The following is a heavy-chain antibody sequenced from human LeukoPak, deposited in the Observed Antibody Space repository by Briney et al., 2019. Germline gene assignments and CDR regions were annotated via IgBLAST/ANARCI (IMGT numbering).Heavy chain of an antibody. Sequence: GGSLTLSCGASGFTVSSNYMSWVRQAPGKGLEWVSVMYVGGNTNYADSVKGRFTISRDNSKNTVFLQMNSLRVDDTAVYYCARDSMEHPGWDAFDIWGEGTMDSVSS. D-gene: IGHD2/OR15-2a*01. V-gene: IGHV3-53*01. CDR3: ARDSMEHPGWDAFDI. CDR2: MYVGGNT. J-gene: IGHJ3*02. CDR1: GFTVSSNY.